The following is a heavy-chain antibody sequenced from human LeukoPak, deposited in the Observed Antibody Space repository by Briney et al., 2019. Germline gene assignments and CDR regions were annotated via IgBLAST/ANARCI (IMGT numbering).Heavy chain of an antibody. CDR3: ARADIVVVPAAMRDYYYYYYMDV. Sequence: ASVKVSCKASGYTFTSYDINWVRQATGQGLEWMGWMNPNSGNTGYAQKFRGRVTMTRNTSISTAYMELSSLRSEDTAVYYCARADIVVVPAAMRDYYYYYYMDVWGKGTTVTVSS. D-gene: IGHD2-2*01. V-gene: IGHV1-8*01. J-gene: IGHJ6*03. CDR2: MNPNSGNT. CDR1: GYTFTSYD.